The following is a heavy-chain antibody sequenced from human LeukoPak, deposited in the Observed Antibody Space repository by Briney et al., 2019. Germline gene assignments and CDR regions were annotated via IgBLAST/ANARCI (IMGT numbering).Heavy chain of an antibody. CDR1: GFTVSSNY. Sequence: PGGSLRLSCAASGFTVSSNYMSWVRQAPGKGLQWVADINEDGSDKYYVDSVKGRFTVSRDNARSSVYLQMNSLRADDTAVYYCVRKGLNYYYNSGYFYWGQGILVTVSS. CDR2: INEDGSDK. V-gene: IGHV3-7*03. D-gene: IGHD3-22*01. J-gene: IGHJ4*02. CDR3: VRKGLNYYYNSGYFY.